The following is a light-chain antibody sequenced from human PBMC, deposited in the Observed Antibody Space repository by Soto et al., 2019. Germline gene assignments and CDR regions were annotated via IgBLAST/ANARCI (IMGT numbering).Light chain of an antibody. J-gene: IGKJ1*01. CDR3: MQGTHWPHT. CDR2: EVS. CDR1: QALLRSNGYNY. Sequence: VMTQSPLSLTVTPGEPASISCRSSQALLRSNGYNYFNWYLQRPGQSPRRLIFEVSNRDSGVPDRFCGSASGTDFTLKISRVEAEDVGVYYCMQGTHWPHTFGQGTKVDIK. V-gene: IGKV2-30*02.